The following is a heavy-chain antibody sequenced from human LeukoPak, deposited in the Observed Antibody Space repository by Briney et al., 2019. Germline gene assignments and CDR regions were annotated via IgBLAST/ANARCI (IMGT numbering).Heavy chain of an antibody. CDR3: AKGSRGSYLNY. J-gene: IGHJ4*02. CDR2: ISGSGGST. CDR1: GFTFSSYG. V-gene: IGHV3-23*01. D-gene: IGHD1-26*01. Sequence: PGGSLRLSCAASGFTFSSYGMSWVRQAPGKGLQWVSGISGSGGSTYSADSVKGRFTISRDNSKNTLYLQMNSLRAEDTAVYYCAKGSRGSYLNYWGQGTLVTVSS.